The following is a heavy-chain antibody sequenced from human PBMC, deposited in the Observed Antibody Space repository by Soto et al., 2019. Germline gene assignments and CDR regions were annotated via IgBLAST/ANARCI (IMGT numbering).Heavy chain of an antibody. CDR1: GYTFTSYY. J-gene: IGHJ6*02. V-gene: IGHV1-46*01. CDR2: INPSGGST. CDR3: ASESPNESLYCSGGSCYPRAYYYYGMDV. Sequence: QVQLVQSGAEVKKPGASVKVSCKASGYTFTSYYMHWVRQAPGQGLEWMGIINPSGGSTSYAQKCQGRVTMTRDTSTSTVYMELISLRSEDTAVYYCASESPNESLYCSGGSCYPRAYYYYGMDVWGQGTTVTVSS. D-gene: IGHD2-15*01.